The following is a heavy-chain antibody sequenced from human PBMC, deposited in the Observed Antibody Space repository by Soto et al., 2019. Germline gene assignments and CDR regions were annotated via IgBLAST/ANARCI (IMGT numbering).Heavy chain of an antibody. CDR3: AGRRYYFYGLDV. Sequence: GASLKISCKGSGDSFTNYWISWVRQMPGKGLEWMGRLDPSDSSMIYSPSFQGDVTISFDTSTNTAFLQWGSLKASDSALYFCAGRRYYFYGLDVWGQGTTVTVSS. CDR2: LDPSDSSM. CDR1: GDSFTNYW. J-gene: IGHJ6*02. V-gene: IGHV5-10-1*01.